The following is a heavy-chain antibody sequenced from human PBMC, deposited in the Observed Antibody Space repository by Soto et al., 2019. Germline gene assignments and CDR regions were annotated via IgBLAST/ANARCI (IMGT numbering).Heavy chain of an antibody. CDR1: GYTFTSYD. D-gene: IGHD2-15*01. CDR3: ARSGVDYYYYGMDV. CDR2: MNPNSGNT. V-gene: IGHV1-8*01. Sequence: ASVKVSCKASGYTFTSYDINWVRQATGQGLEWMGWMNPNSGNTGYAQKFQGRVTMTRNTSISTAYMELSSLRSEDTAVYYCARSGVDYYYYGMDVWGQGTTVTVSS. J-gene: IGHJ6*02.